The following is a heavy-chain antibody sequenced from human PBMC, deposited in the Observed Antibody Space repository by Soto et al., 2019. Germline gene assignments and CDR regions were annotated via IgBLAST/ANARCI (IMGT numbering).Heavy chain of an antibody. V-gene: IGHV3-23*01. Sequence: GGSLRLSCAASGFTFSSYAMSWVRQAPGKGLEWVSAISGSGGSTYYADSVKGRFTISRDNSKNTLYLQMNSLRAEDTAVYYCAKDHRGLSSGWYSNWFDPWGQGTLVTVSS. CDR1: GFTFSSYA. J-gene: IGHJ5*02. CDR3: AKDHRGLSSGWYSNWFDP. CDR2: ISGSGGST. D-gene: IGHD6-19*01.